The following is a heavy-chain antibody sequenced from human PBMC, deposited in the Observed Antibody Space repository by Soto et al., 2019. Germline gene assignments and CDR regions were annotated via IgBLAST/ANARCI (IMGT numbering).Heavy chain of an antibody. CDR1: GFTFSSYA. CDR2: ISSSSSYI. V-gene: IGHV3-21*01. Sequence: EVQLLESGGGLVQPGGSLRLSCAASGFTFSSYAMSWVRQAPGKGLEWVSAISSSSSYIYYADSVKGRFTISRDNAKNSLYLQMNSLRAEDTAVYYCARDTYYYDSSGYYPDAFDIWGQGTMVTVSS. D-gene: IGHD3-22*01. CDR3: ARDTYYYDSSGYYPDAFDI. J-gene: IGHJ3*02.